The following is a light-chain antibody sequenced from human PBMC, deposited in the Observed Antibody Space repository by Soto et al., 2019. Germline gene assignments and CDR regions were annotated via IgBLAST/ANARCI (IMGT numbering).Light chain of an antibody. J-gene: IGLJ1*01. Sequence: QSVLTQPASVSGSPGQSITISCTGTSSDIGTYNLVSWYQQHPGKAPKVMSYEDSKRPAGVSDRFTGSKSGNTASLTISGLQAGDEADYYCCSYAGSNSAYVFGTGTKVTVL. CDR2: EDS. V-gene: IGLV2-23*01. CDR1: SSDIGTYNL. CDR3: CSYAGSNSAYV.